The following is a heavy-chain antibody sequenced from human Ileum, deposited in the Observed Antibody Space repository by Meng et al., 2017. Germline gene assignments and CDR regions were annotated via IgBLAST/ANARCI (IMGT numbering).Heavy chain of an antibody. CDR1: RGSISSGDYY. Sequence: QVQLQESGPGLAKPSQTLSLTCTVSRGSISSGDYYWSWIRQPPGKGLEWIGYIYYSGSTYYNPSLKIRVTISVDTSKNQFSLKLSSVTAADTAVYYCARENTIFGVVWGSWFDPWGQGTLVTVSS. CDR2: IYYSGST. D-gene: IGHD3-3*01. CDR3: ARENTIFGVVWGSWFDP. V-gene: IGHV4-30-4*01. J-gene: IGHJ5*02.